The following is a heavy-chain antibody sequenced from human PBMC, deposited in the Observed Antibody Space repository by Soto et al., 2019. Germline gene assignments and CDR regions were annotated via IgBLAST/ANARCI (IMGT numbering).Heavy chain of an antibody. D-gene: IGHD3-22*01. CDR3: ASRRYYDSSGYYYFDY. J-gene: IGHJ4*02. CDR2: IYYNGST. Sequence: SETLSLTCTVSGGSISSSRYYWGWIRQPPGKGLDWIGSIYYNGSTYYNPSLKSRVTVFVDTSKNQFSLTLSSVTAADTAVYYCASRRYYDSSGYYYFDYWGQGSLVTVSS. V-gene: IGHV4-39*01. CDR1: GGSISSSRYY.